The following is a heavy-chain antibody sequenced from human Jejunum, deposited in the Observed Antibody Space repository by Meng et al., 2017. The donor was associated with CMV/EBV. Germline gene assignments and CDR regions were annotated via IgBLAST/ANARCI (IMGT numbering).Heavy chain of an antibody. J-gene: IGHJ4*02. CDR3: ARDSPLDGYSLLDY. D-gene: IGHD5-24*01. CDR1: GYTFTSYA. CDR2: IDPNTGNP. Sequence: GQLVQVGLELKNPGAPVKVPCRPSGYTFTSYAINWVRQAPGQGPDWMGWIDPNTGNPTYDQGFTGRFVFSLDTSVSTAYLQINSLRADDTAVYYCARDSPLDGYSLLDYWGQGTLVTVSS. V-gene: IGHV7-4-1*02.